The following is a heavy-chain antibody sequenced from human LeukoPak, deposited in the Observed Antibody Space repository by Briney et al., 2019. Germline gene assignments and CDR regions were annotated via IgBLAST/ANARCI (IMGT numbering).Heavy chain of an antibody. D-gene: IGHD1-26*01. CDR1: GFTFSDYY. CDR2: ISSSGSTI. V-gene: IGHV3-11*01. J-gene: IGHJ4*02. Sequence: GGSLRLSCAASGFTFSDYYMSWIRRAPGKGLEWVSYISSSGSTIYYADSVKGRFTISRDNAKNSLYLQMNSLRAEDTAVYYCARDLGYEWELPAFDYWGQGTLVTVSS. CDR3: ARDLGYEWELPAFDY.